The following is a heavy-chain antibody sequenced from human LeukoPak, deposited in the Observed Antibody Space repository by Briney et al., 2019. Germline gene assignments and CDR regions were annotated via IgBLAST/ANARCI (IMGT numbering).Heavy chain of an antibody. CDR1: GFTFSMNW. D-gene: IGHD1-26*01. Sequence: GGSLRLSCAASGFTFSMNWMHWVRQAPGKGLLWVSRINTDGSTTNYADSVKGRFTISRDNAKNTLYLQMNSLRSEDTAVYYCARVPPSVGEATSEYFQDWGQGTLVTVSS. CDR3: ARVPPSVGEATSEYFQD. CDR2: INTDGSTT. J-gene: IGHJ1*01. V-gene: IGHV3-74*01.